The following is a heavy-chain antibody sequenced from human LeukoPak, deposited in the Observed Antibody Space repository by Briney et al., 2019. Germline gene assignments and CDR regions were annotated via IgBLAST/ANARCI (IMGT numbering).Heavy chain of an antibody. V-gene: IGHV4-59*01. CDR1: GGSISSYY. CDR2: IYYSGST. J-gene: IGHJ4*02. D-gene: IGHD3-3*01. CDR3: ARGYDFWSGYYNY. Sequence: NPSETLSLTCTVSGGSISSYYWSWIRQPPGKGLEWIGYIYYSGSTNYDPSLKSRVTISVDTPKNQFSLKLSSVTAADTAVYCCARGYDFWSGYYNYWGQGTLVTVSS.